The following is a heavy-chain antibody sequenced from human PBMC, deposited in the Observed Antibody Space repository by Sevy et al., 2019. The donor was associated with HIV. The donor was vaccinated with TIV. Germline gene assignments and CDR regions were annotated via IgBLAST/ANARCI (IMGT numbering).Heavy chain of an antibody. J-gene: IGHJ4*02. D-gene: IGHD3-22*01. CDR2: ISYDGSNK. Sequence: GGSLRLSCAASGFTFSSYAMHWVRQAPGKGLEWVAVISYDGSNKYYAHSVKGRFTISRDNSKNTLYLQMNSLRAEDKAVYYCARDFDSSGYYQHGGYWGQGTLVTVSS. V-gene: IGHV3-30-3*01. CDR1: GFTFSSYA. CDR3: ARDFDSSGYYQHGGY.